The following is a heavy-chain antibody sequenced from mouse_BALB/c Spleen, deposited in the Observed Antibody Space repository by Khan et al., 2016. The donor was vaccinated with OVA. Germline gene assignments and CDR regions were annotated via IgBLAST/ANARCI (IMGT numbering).Heavy chain of an antibody. CDR1: GYTFTNYG. CDR2: INTYTGEP. J-gene: IGHJ1*01. V-gene: IGHV9-3-1*01. Sequence: QIQLVQSGPELKKPGETVTISCKASGYTFTNYGMTWVKQAPGKGLKWMGWINTYTGEPTYADDFKGRFAFSLETSATTASLQINNLKNEDTATYFCARVGNYWYFDVWGAGTTVTVSS. CDR3: ARVGNYWYFDV. D-gene: IGHD2-1*01.